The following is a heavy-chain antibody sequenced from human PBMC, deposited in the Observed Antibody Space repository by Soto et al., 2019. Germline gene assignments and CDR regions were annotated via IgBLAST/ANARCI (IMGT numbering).Heavy chain of an antibody. CDR1: GFTVSNNY. J-gene: IGHJ4*02. CDR2: IYSGGST. V-gene: IGHV3-53*02. D-gene: IGHD2-2*02. CDR3: APYTSLDY. Sequence: EVQLVETGGGLIQPGGSLRLSCAASGFTVSNNYMSWVRQAPGKGLEWVSLIYSGGSTFYADSVKGRFTISRDNSQNTLFLQMNSLRAEDTAVYFCAPYTSLDYWGQGTLVTVSS.